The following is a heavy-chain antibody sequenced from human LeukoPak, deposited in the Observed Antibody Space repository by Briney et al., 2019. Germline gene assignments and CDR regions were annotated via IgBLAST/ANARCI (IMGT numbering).Heavy chain of an antibody. Sequence: PSETLSLTCTVSGYSISSGYYWGWIRQPPGKGLEWIGSIYHSGSTYYNPSLKSRVTISVDTSKNQYSLKLSSVTAADTAVYCCARVEGYSSSWSLDYWGQGTLVTVSS. CDR3: ARVEGYSSSWSLDY. V-gene: IGHV4-38-2*02. J-gene: IGHJ4*02. CDR1: GYSISSGYY. D-gene: IGHD6-13*01. CDR2: IYHSGST.